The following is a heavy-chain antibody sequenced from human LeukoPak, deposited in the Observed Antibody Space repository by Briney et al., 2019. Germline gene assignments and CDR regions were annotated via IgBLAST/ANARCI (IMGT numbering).Heavy chain of an antibody. CDR2: ISYDGSNK. CDR1: GFTFSSYA. D-gene: IGHD3-10*01. CDR3: ARARRMVRGVDLDY. V-gene: IGHV3-30*04. J-gene: IGHJ4*02. Sequence: PGGSLRLSCAASGFTFSSYAMHWVRQAPGKGLEWVAVISYDGSNKYYADSVKGRFTISRDNSKNTLYLQMNSLRAEDTAVYYCARARRMVRGVDLDYWGQGTLVTVSS.